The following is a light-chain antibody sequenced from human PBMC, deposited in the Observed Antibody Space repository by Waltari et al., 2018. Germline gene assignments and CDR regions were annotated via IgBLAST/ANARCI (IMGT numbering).Light chain of an antibody. CDR3: QNHERLPAT. V-gene: IGKV3-20*01. Sequence: EVVSTQFPATLSLSPGERATLFCRASQGVSTFLAWYQQKAGQATRLLIYGASSRATGIPDRFSGSGSGTDFSLTISRLEPEDFAVYYCQNHERLPATFGQGTKVEIK. CDR2: GAS. CDR1: QGVSTF. J-gene: IGKJ1*01.